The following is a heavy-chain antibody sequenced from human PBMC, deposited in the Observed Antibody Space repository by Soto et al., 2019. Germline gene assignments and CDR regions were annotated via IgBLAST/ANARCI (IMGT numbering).Heavy chain of an antibody. Sequence: QVQLVQSGAEVKKPGSSVKVSCKASGGTFSSYAISWVRQAPGQGLEWMGGIIPIFGTANYAQKFQGRVTITADESTSTAYIEPSSLRSEDTSVYYCARDGGGYSIGLYDYWGQGTLVTVSS. D-gene: IGHD6-19*01. CDR2: IIPIFGTA. J-gene: IGHJ4*02. CDR3: ARDGGGYSIGLYDY. V-gene: IGHV1-69*01. CDR1: GGTFSSYA.